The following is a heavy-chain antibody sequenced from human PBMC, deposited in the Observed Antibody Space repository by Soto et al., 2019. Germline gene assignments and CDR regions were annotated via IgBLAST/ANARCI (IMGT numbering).Heavy chain of an antibody. CDR2: LLFDGTND. Sequence: GGSLRLSCAASGFTFSSHAMHWVRQAPGRGLEWLAGLLFDGTNDFYADTVKGRAAVSRDNSKNSLYLQLENLGPQDTAVHYCARGHEWFSLWHLDHWGLGTLVTVAS. V-gene: IGHV3-30*09. D-gene: IGHD3-3*01. J-gene: IGHJ4*02. CDR3: ARGHEWFSLWHLDH. CDR1: GFTFSSHA.